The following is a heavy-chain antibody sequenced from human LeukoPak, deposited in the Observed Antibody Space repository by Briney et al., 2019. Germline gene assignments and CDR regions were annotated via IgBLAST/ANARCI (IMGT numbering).Heavy chain of an antibody. CDR2: ISTDGSII. CDR3: AKDNSPGYFGP. Sequence: PGGALTLSCAASGFTFSSYWMHWVRQVPGKGLVLVARISTDGSIISYADSVGVRFTVSRDNAKNTVDLQMNSLRAEDTAVYYCAKDNSPGYFGPWGQGTMVTVSS. V-gene: IGHV3-74*01. D-gene: IGHD5-12*01. CDR1: GFTFSSYW. J-gene: IGHJ5*02.